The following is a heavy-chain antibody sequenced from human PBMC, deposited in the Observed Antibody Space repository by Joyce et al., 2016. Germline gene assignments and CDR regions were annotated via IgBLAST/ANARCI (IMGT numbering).Heavy chain of an antibody. CDR3: YGYNS. Sequence: EVQLVESGGGLVQPGGSLKLSCAASGFTFSGSTMHWVRQASGKGLEWVGLIRNKTNSYATADTASVKGRFTISRDDSQNTAYLHMNSLKTEDTAVYYCYGYNSWGQGTLVTVSS. J-gene: IGHJ4*02. CDR1: GFTFSGST. CDR2: IRNKTNSYAT. D-gene: IGHD5-18*01. V-gene: IGHV3-73*02.